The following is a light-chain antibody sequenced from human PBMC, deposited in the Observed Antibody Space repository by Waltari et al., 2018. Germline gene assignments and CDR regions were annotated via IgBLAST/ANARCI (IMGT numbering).Light chain of an antibody. V-gene: IGKV3-20*01. J-gene: IGKJ2*03. CDR1: QSVSSY. CDR3: QKYSSSPPYS. CDR2: GAS. Sequence: VILTQSPATLSLSPGERATLSCRASQSVSSYLAWYQQKPGQAPRLLIYGASSRATGIPDRCSGSGSGTEFTLTISSLEPEDFAVYYCQKYSSSPPYSFGQGTKVEIK.